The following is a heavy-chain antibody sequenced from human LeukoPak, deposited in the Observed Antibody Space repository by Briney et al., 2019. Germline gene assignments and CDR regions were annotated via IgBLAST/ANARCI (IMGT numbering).Heavy chain of an antibody. D-gene: IGHD3-16*01. CDR1: GGSITGHY. J-gene: IGHJ5*02. CDR3: ASLHALGAEEFDP. V-gene: IGHV4-59*11. Sequence: SETLSLTCTVSGGSITGHYLSWIRQPPGKGLEWIGYIHYTGSTNYNPSLNSRITMSVDTPNNQLSLRLPSVTATEPAVYYCASLHALGAEEFDPWGQGALVTVSS. CDR2: IHYTGST.